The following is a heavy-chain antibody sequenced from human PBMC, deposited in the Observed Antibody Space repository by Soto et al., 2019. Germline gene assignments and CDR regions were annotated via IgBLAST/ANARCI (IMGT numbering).Heavy chain of an antibody. D-gene: IGHD4-17*01. CDR2: INGDYGNT. Sequence: ASVKVSCKASGYTFTSHGITWVRQAPGQGLEWMGRINGDYGNTQYAQKFRGRVTMTTDTSTTTVYMELRSLRSDDTAVYYCARTPEPTDWYFDLWGRGTLVTVSS. V-gene: IGHV1-18*01. CDR1: GYTFTSHG. J-gene: IGHJ2*01. CDR3: ARTPEPTDWYFDL.